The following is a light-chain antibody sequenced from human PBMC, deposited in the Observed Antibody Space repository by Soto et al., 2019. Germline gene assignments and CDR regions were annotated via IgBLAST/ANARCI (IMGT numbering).Light chain of an antibody. V-gene: IGLV2-23*01. CDR1: SSGVGSYNL. CDR2: EGS. CDR3: CSYAGSSAYVV. Sequence: QSALTQPASVSGSPGQSITISCTGTSSGVGSYNLVSWYQQHPGKAPKLMIYEGSKRPSGVSNRSSGSKSGNTASLTISGLQAEDEADYYCCSYAGSSAYVVFGGGTKLTVL. J-gene: IGLJ2*01.